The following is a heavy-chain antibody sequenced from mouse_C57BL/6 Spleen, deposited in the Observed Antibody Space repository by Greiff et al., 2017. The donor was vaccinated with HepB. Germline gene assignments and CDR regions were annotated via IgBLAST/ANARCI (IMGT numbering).Heavy chain of an antibody. CDR1: GFTFRDYG. J-gene: IGHJ3*01. D-gene: IGHD2-3*01. Sequence: EVHLVESGGGLVKPGGSLKLSCAASGFTFRDYGMHWVRQAPEKGLEWVAYISSGSSTIYYADTVKGRFTLSRDNAKNTLFLQMTSLRSEDTAMYYCARPKCLDGYLSWFAYWGQGTLVTVSA. CDR2: ISSGSSTI. V-gene: IGHV5-17*01. CDR3: ARPKCLDGYLSWFAY.